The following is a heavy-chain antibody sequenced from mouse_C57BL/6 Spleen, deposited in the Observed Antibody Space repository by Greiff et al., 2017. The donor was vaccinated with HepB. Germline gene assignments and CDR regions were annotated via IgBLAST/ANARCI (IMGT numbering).Heavy chain of an antibody. CDR2: ISYSGST. V-gene: IGHV3-1*01. CDR1: GYSITSGYD. D-gene: IGHD2-5*01. CDR3: ARGNYSNLWFAY. J-gene: IGHJ3*01. Sequence: EVQLQQSGPGMVKPSQSLSLTCTVTGYSITSGYDWHWIRHFPGNKLEWMGYISYSGSTNYNPSLKSRISITPDTSKNHFFLKLNSVTTEDTATYYGARGNYSNLWFAYWGQGTLVTVSA.